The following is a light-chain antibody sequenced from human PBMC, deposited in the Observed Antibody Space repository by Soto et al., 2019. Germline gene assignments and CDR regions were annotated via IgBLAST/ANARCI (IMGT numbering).Light chain of an antibody. V-gene: IGLV2-14*01. J-gene: IGLJ2*01. CDR3: SSYTSSSTVV. CDR1: SSDVGGYNY. CDR2: EVS. Sequence: QSALTQPASVSGSPGQSITISCTGTSSDVGGYNYVSWYQQHPGKAPKLMIYEVSNRPSGVSNRFSGSKSGSTASLTISGLQAEDEAGYYCSSYTSSSTVVFGGGTQLTVL.